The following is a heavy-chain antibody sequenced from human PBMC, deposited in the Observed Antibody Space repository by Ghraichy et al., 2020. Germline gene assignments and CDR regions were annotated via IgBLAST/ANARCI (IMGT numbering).Heavy chain of an antibody. Sequence: ETLSLTCAASRVTFNSFAMSWVRQAPGKGLEWVSVVSGSGDVTHYADSVKGRFTISRDNSKDTVYLQMYSLRAEDTATYYCAREIGQLDYWGQGTLVTVSS. V-gene: IGHV3-23*01. CDR1: RVTFNSFA. CDR2: VSGSGDVT. J-gene: IGHJ4*02. D-gene: IGHD6-13*01. CDR3: AREIGQLDY.